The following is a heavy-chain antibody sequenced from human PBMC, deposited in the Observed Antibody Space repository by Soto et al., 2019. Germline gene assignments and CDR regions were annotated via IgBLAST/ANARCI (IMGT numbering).Heavy chain of an antibody. CDR3: AHTLYGSGSYYSGVDAFDI. J-gene: IGHJ3*02. Sequence: QITLKESGPTLVKPTQTLTLTCTFSGFSLSTSGVGVGWIRQPPGKALEWLALIYWDDDKRYSPSLKSRLTLTKDTPKNQVVLTMTNMDPVDTATYYCAHTLYGSGSYYSGVDAFDIWGQGTMVTVSS. D-gene: IGHD3-10*01. CDR2: IYWDDDK. CDR1: GFSLSTSGVG. V-gene: IGHV2-5*02.